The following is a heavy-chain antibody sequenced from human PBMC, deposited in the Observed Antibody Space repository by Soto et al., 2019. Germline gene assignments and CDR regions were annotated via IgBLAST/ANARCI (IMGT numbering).Heavy chain of an antibody. CDR2: IYYSGST. J-gene: IGHJ6*02. V-gene: IGHV4-30-4*01. D-gene: IGHD6-13*01. CDR3: ARDRRFTAAAGSYYYYGMDV. CDR1: GGSISSGDYY. Sequence: LSLTCTVSGGSISSGDYYRSWIRQPPGKGLEWIGYIYYSGSTYYNPSLKSRVTISVDTSKNQFSLKLSSVTAADTAVYYCARDRRFTAAAGSYYYYGMDVWGQGTTGTVSS.